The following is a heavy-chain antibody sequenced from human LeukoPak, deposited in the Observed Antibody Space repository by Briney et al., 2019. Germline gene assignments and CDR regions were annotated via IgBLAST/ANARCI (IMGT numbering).Heavy chain of an antibody. V-gene: IGHV4-59*01. CDR2: IYYTGAT. CDR3: ARDRRESSKPNDAFDI. Sequence: SETLSLTCSVSGGSITSYYWCWIRQSPGKGLEWIGYIYYTGATYYNPSLESRVTVSIDTSKRQLSLELRSVTAADTAVYFCARDRRESSKPNDAFDIWGQGTMVTVSA. D-gene: IGHD4-11*01. J-gene: IGHJ3*02. CDR1: GGSITSYY.